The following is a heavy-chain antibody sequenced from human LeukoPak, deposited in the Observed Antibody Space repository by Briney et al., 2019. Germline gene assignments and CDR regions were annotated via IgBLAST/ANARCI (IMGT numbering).Heavy chain of an antibody. Sequence: PGGSLRLSCAASGFTFSSYAMSWVRQAPGKGLEWVSAISGSGGSTYYADSVKGRFTTSRDNSKNTLYLQMNSLRAEDTAVYYCAKGYCSGGSCYSEYYYDSSGYRNPGVYWGQGTLVTVSS. D-gene: IGHD2-15*01. V-gene: IGHV3-23*01. CDR2: ISGSGGST. CDR1: GFTFSSYA. J-gene: IGHJ4*02. CDR3: AKGYCSGGSCYSEYYYDSSGYRNPGVY.